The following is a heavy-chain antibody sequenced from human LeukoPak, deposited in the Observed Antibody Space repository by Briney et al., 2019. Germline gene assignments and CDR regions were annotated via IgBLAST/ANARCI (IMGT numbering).Heavy chain of an antibody. D-gene: IGHD1-26*01. V-gene: IGHV4-59*08. CDR1: GGSMFPYY. J-gene: IGHJ3*02. Sequence: SETLSLTCTISGGSMFPYYWSWIRQPPGKGREWIGYIYHSGSKYNPSLESRVSISMETSKNQFSLKVTSLTAADTAVYYCTRHPGGSGRSSHDAFDIWGQGTMVIVSS. CDR3: TRHPGGSGRSSHDAFDI. CDR2: IYHSGS.